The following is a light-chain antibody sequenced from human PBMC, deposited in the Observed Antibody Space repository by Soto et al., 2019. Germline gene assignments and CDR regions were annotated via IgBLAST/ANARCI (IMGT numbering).Light chain of an antibody. CDR1: SSNIGAHYD. CDR3: QSYDSSLSAVV. J-gene: IGLJ2*01. CDR2: GNI. Sequence: QAVVTQPPSVSGAPGQTVSISCTGSSSNIGAHYDVHWYQHLPGTAPKLLIYGNINRPSGVPDRFSGSKSGTSASLAITGLQAEDGADYYCQSYDSSLSAVVFGGGTKLTVL. V-gene: IGLV1-40*01.